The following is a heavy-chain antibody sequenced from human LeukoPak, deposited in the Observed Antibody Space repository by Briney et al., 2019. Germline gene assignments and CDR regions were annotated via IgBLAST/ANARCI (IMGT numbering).Heavy chain of an antibody. D-gene: IGHD3-10*01. CDR2: ISGSGGNT. Sequence: PGGSLRLSCAVSGLTFNNYAMSWVRQAPGKGLEWVSSISGSGGNTYYADSVKGRFTISRDYSKNTLYLQMNSLRTEETAVYYCAKGPAMVRGTFDPWGQGTLVTVSS. V-gene: IGHV3-23*01. CDR3: AKGPAMVRGTFDP. J-gene: IGHJ5*02. CDR1: GLTFNNYA.